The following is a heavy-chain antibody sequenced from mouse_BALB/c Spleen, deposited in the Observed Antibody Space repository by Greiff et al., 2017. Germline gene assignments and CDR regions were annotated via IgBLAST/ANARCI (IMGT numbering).Heavy chain of an antibody. V-gene: IGHV2-6-7*01. J-gene: IGHJ2*01. CDR3: ARERGYYGSSDFDY. CDR2: IWGDGST. Sequence: VHLVESGPGLVAPSQSLSITCTVSGFSLTGYGVNWVRQPPGKGLEWLGMIWGDGSTDYNSALKSRLSISKDNSKSQVFLKMNSLQTDDTARYYCARERGYYGSSDFDYWGQGTTLTVSS. CDR1: GFSLTGYG. D-gene: IGHD1-1*01.